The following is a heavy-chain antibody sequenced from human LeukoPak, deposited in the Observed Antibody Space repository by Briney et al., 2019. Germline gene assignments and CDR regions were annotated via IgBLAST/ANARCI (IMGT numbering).Heavy chain of an antibody. Sequence: ASVKVSCKASGYTFTGYYLHWVRQAPGQGLEWMGCVNPNSGDTNYAQKFQGSVTMTRDTSISTVYMELSRLRSDDTAVYYCAKSHGYSYGFDYWGQGTLVTVSS. D-gene: IGHD5-18*01. J-gene: IGHJ4*02. CDR3: AKSHGYSYGFDY. CDR2: VNPNSGDT. V-gene: IGHV1-2*02. CDR1: GYTFTGYY.